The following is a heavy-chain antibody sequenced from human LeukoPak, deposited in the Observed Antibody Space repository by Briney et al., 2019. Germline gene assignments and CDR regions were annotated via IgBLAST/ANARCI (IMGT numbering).Heavy chain of an antibody. CDR1: GGFISSGGYS. D-gene: IGHD3-10*01. Sequence: SQTLSLTCAVSGGFISSGGYSWSWIRQPPGKGLEWIGYIYHSGSTYYNPSLKSRVTISVDRSKNQFSLKLSSVTAADTAVYYCARSLWFGELLSYYFDYWGQGTLVTVSS. V-gene: IGHV4-30-2*01. CDR2: IYHSGST. J-gene: IGHJ4*02. CDR3: ARSLWFGELLSYYFDY.